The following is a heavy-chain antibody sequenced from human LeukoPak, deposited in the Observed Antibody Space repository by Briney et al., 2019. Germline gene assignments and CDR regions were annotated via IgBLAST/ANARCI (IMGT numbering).Heavy chain of an antibody. D-gene: IGHD1-7*01. Sequence: PGGSLRLSCAASGFTFSSYDMHWVRQATGKGLEWVSAIGTAGDTYYPGSVKGRFTISRENAKNSLYLQMNSLGAGDTAVYYCARVASPGTTLFDYWGQGTLVTVSS. J-gene: IGHJ4*02. CDR1: GFTFSSYD. CDR3: ARVASPGTTLFDY. CDR2: IGTAGDT. V-gene: IGHV3-13*01.